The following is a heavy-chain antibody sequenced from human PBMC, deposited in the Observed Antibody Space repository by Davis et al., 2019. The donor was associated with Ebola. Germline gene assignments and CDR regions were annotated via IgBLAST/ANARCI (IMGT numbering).Heavy chain of an antibody. J-gene: IGHJ6*02. Sequence: AASVKVSCKASGGTFSSYAISWVRQAPGQGLEWMGGIIPIFGTANYAQKFQGRVTITADKSTSTAYMELSSLRSEDTAVYYCARGWAYSSSFRPRGDYYGMDVWGQGTTVTVSS. V-gene: IGHV1-69*06. CDR3: ARGWAYSSSFRPRGDYYGMDV. D-gene: IGHD6-6*01. CDR2: IIPIFGTA. CDR1: GGTFSSYA.